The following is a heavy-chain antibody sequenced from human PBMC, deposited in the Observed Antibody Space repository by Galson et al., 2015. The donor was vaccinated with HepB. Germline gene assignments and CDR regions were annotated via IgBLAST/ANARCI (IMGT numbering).Heavy chain of an antibody. CDR3: AREGPWYYGSGSYSHFDY. J-gene: IGHJ4*02. CDR2: INAGNGNT. CDR1: GYTFTSYA. V-gene: IGHV1-3*01. Sequence: SVKVSCKASGYTFTSYAMHWVRQAPGQRLEWMGWINAGNGNTKYSQKFQGRVTITGDTSASTAYMELSSLRSEDTAVYYCAREGPWYYGSGSYSHFDYWGQGTLVTVSS. D-gene: IGHD3-10*01.